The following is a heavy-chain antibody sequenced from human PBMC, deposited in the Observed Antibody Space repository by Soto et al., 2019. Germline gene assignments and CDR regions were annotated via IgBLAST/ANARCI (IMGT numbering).Heavy chain of an antibody. J-gene: IGHJ5*02. Sequence: ALVKFSCKPSGYTFTSYGISWVGQAPGQGLEWMGWISAYNGNTNYAQKLRGRVTMTTDTSTSTAYMELRSLRSDDTAVYYCARAIAVAGTAWGQGTLVTVSS. CDR1: GYTFTSYG. CDR2: ISAYNGNT. V-gene: IGHV1-18*01. CDR3: ARAIAVAGTA. D-gene: IGHD6-19*01.